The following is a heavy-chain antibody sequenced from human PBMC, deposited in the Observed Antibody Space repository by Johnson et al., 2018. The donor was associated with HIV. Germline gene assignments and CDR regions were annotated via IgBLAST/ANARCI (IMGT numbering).Heavy chain of an antibody. CDR1: GFTFDDYA. J-gene: IGHJ3*02. CDR3: ARDESGYDEGFDAFDI. CDR2: IGRSGNTI. D-gene: IGHD5-12*01. V-gene: IGHV3-11*04. Sequence: QVQLVESGGGLVQPGRSLRLSCAASGFTFDDYAMHWVRQAPGKGLEWISYIGRSGNTIYYADSVKGRFTISRDNAKNSLYLQMNSLRVEDTAVYYCARDESGYDEGFDAFDIWGQGTMVTVSS.